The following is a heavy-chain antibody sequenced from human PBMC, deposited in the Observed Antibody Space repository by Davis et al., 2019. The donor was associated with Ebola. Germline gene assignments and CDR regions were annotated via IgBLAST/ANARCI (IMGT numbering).Heavy chain of an antibody. V-gene: IGHV1-2*06. Sequence: ASVKVYCKASGYTFTDYNIHWMRQAPGQGLEWLGRVILKSGATNYAQKFQGRVTMTRDTSISTVYMELSSLRYDDTADYYCARGHNYAHEYWGQGTLVTVSS. J-gene: IGHJ4*02. D-gene: IGHD4-11*01. CDR3: ARGHNYAHEY. CDR1: GYTFTDYN. CDR2: VILKSGAT.